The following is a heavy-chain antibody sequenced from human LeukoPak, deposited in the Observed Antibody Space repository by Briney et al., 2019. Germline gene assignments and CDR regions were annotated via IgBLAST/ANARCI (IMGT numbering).Heavy chain of an antibody. CDR2: INHDGSST. V-gene: IGHV3-74*01. D-gene: IGHD3-22*01. Sequence: GGSLRLSCAASGFTFSSYGLHWVRQAPGKGLVWVSRINHDGSSTNYADSVKGRFTISRDNAKNTVYLQMNSLRAEDTAVYYCVRDWGYDSSGYWQKYFDTWGQGTLVTVSS. CDR3: VRDWGYDSSGYWQKYFDT. CDR1: GFTFSSYG. J-gene: IGHJ4*02.